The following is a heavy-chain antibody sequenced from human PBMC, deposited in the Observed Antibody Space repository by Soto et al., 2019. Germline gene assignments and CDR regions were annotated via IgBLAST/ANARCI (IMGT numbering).Heavy chain of an antibody. CDR1: GFTFISSF. CDR2: INQDGGGT. CDR3: ARYFRGSGRYFFDY. J-gene: IGHJ4*02. V-gene: IGHV3-7*03. D-gene: IGHD6-19*01. Sequence: GGSLRLSCVASGFTFISSFMGWVRQAPGKGLEWVANINQDGGGTYYVDSVEGRFTISRDNAKDSLYLQMNSLRGEDTAAYYCARYFRGSGRYFFDYWGQGTLVTVSS.